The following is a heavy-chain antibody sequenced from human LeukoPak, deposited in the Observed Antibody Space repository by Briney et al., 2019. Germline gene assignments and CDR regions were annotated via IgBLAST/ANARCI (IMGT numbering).Heavy chain of an antibody. CDR3: ARGGYSYGYHSGYYYYYGMDV. Sequence: PGGSLRLSCAASGFTFSSYAMHWVRQAPGKGLEWVAVIWYDGSNKYYADSEKGRFTISRDNSKNTLYLQMNSLRAEDTAVYYCARGGYSYGYHSGYYYYYGMDVWGQGTTVTVSS. V-gene: IGHV3-33*08. CDR1: GFTFSSYA. D-gene: IGHD5-18*01. J-gene: IGHJ6*02. CDR2: IWYDGSNK.